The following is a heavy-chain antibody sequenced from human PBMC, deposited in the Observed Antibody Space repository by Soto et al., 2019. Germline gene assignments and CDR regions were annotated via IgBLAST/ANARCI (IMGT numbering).Heavy chain of an antibody. CDR3: ARDLRRYDILTGWAPDYYCYGMDV. J-gene: IGHJ6*02. CDR2: ISSSSSYT. V-gene: IGHV3-11*05. D-gene: IGHD3-9*01. CDR1: GFTFSDYY. Sequence: GGSLRLSCAASGFTFSDYYMSWIRQAPGKGLEWVSYISSSSSYTNYADSVKGRFTISRDNAKNSLYLQMNSLRAEDTAVYYCARDLRRYDILTGWAPDYYCYGMDVWGQGTTVTVSS.